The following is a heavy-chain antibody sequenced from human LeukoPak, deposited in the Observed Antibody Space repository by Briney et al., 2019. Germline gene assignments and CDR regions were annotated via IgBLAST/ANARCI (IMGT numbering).Heavy chain of an antibody. D-gene: IGHD3-10*01. Sequence: SQTLSLTCVVSGGSISSGGYSWSWIRQPPGKGLEWIGYIYHSGSTYYNPSLKSRVTISVDRSKNQFSLKLSSVTAADTAVYYCARVYGSGRRSGGNWFDPWGQGTLVTVSS. CDR3: ARVYGSGRRSGGNWFDP. CDR1: GGSISSGGYS. CDR2: IYHSGST. V-gene: IGHV4-30-2*01. J-gene: IGHJ5*02.